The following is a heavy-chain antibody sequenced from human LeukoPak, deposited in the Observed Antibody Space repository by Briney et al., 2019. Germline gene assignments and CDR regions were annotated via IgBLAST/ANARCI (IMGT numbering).Heavy chain of an antibody. V-gene: IGHV4-39*01. CDR3: ARRRIAAIDN. CDR2: ISYSGTT. CDR1: GGSISSSTYY. D-gene: IGHD6-13*01. J-gene: IGHJ4*02. Sequence: SETLSLTCTVSGGSISSSTYYWDWIRQPPGKGLEWIGSISYSGTTYYNPSLKSRVTISVDTSKNQFSLKLSSVTAADTAIYYCARRRIAAIDNWGQGTLVTVSS.